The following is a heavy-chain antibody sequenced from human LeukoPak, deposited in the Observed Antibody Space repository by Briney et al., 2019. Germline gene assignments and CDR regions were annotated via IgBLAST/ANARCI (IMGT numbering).Heavy chain of an antibody. J-gene: IGHJ4*02. CDR3: ARAGGIAAADYFDY. D-gene: IGHD6-13*01. Sequence: SKTLSLTCTVSGGSISSYYWRWILQPPGKGLEWIGYIYYSGSTNYNPSLKSRVTISVDTSKNQFSLKLSSVTAADTAVYYCARAGGIAAADYFDYWGQGTLVTVSS. CDR2: IYYSGST. CDR1: GGSISSYY. V-gene: IGHV4-59*01.